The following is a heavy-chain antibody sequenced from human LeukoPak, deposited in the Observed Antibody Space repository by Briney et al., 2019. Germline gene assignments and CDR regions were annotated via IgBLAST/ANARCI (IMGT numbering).Heavy chain of an antibody. CDR1: GGSFSGYY. J-gene: IGHJ6*03. D-gene: IGHD2-15*01. V-gene: IGHV4-34*01. CDR3: ARDSPRYCSGGSCYYYYMDV. CDR2: INHSGST. Sequence: SETLSLTCAVYGGSFSGYYWSWIRQPPGKGLEWIGEINHSGSTNYNPSLKSRVTISVDTSKNQFSLKLSSVTAADTAVYYCARDSPRYCSGGSCYYYYMDVWGKGTTVTVSS.